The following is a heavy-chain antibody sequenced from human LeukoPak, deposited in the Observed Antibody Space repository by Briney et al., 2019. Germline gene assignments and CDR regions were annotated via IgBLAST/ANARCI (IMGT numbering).Heavy chain of an antibody. V-gene: IGHV4-34*01. CDR1: GGSFSGYY. D-gene: IGHD1-26*01. CDR2: INHSGST. J-gene: IGHJ3*02. Sequence: PSETLSLTCAVYGGSFSGYYWSWIRQSPGKGLEWIGEINHSGSTNYNPSLKSRVTISVDTSKNQFSLKLSSVTAADTAVYYCARASGSYPAFDIWGQGTMVTVSS. CDR3: ARASGSYPAFDI.